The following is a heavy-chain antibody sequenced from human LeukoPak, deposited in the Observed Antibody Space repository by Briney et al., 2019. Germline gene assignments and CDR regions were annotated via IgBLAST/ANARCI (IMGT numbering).Heavy chain of an antibody. J-gene: IGHJ4*02. CDR2: INTKTGDP. V-gene: IGHV7-4-1*02. CDR3: ARGGGGAVVPAL. D-gene: IGHD2-2*01. Sequence: GASVKVSCKASGYTFTGYHIHWVRQAPGQGLEWMGWINTKTGDPTYGQGFTGRFVFSLETSVGTAYLEMNSLKPEDTAVYYCARGGGGAVVPALWGQGTLITVSS. CDR1: GYTFTGYH.